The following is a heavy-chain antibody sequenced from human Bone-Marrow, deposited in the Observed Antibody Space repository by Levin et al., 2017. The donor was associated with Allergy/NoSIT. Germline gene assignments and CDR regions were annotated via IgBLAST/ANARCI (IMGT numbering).Heavy chain of an antibody. CDR1: GFTFSNYA. J-gene: IGHJ4*01. Sequence: QPGGSLRLSCVASGFTFSNYALAWVRQAPGKGLEWVSGISGPGYNTYSADSVKGRFIISRDNSKNTLYLQMNSLRAQDTAVYYCAKDRNSGSYYTVGDHWGHGTLVTVSS. CDR2: ISGPGYNT. D-gene: IGHD1-26*01. CDR3: AKDRNSGSYYTVGDH. V-gene: IGHV3-23*01.